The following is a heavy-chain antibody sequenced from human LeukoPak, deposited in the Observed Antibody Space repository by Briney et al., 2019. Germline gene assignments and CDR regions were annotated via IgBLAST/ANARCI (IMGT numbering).Heavy chain of an antibody. V-gene: IGHV1-46*03. D-gene: IGHD2-2*01. J-gene: IGHJ4*02. CDR1: GYTFTSYY. Sequence: ASVKVSCKASGYTFTSYYMHWVRQAPGQGLEWMGIINPSGGSTSYAQKFQGRVTMTRGTSTSTVYMELSSLRSEDTAVYYCARDPSSTSWPRTPGMTPDYWGQGTLVTVSS. CDR2: INPSGGST. CDR3: ARDPSSTSWPRTPGMTPDY.